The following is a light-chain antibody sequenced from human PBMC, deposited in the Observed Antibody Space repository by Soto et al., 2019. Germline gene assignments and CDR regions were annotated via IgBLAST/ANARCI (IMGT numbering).Light chain of an antibody. J-gene: IGKJ4*01. V-gene: IGKV3-15*01. CDR2: AAS. Sequence: EIVMTQSPATLSVSPGERATLSCRASRSVSINVAWYQQRPGQPPRLLISAASTRATGTPARFSGSGSGTAFTLTISSLQSEDSAVYYCQQYNHCPPLTFGGGTRVEIK. CDR3: QQYNHCPPLT. CDR1: RSVSIN.